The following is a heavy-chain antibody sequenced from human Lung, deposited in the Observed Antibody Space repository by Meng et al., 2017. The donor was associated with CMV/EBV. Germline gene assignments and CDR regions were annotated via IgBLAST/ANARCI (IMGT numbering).Heavy chain of an antibody. CDR1: GFTVSSNY. CDR2: IYSGGST. D-gene: IGHD6-6*01. Sequence: AAAGFTVSSNYRSWVRQAPGKGLEWVSVIYSGGSTYYADSVKGRFTISRDNSKNTLYLQMNSLRAEDTAVYYCARCIAARRNWYFDLWGRGTLVTVSS. V-gene: IGHV3-53*01. CDR3: ARCIAARRNWYFDL. J-gene: IGHJ2*01.